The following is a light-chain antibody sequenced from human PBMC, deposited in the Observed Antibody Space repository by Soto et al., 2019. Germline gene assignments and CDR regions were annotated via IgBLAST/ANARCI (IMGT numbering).Light chain of an antibody. CDR1: ASDIGNYNY. J-gene: IGLJ1*01. CDR2: GVS. Sequence: QSVLTQPASVSGSPGQSITISCTGTASDIGNYNYVSWYQLHPGKAPKLLIYGVSNRPSGVPDRFSGSKSGNTASLTVSGLQTEDEPDYYCSAYAGSNNFVFGSGTKVTVL. V-gene: IGLV2-8*01. CDR3: SAYAGSNNFV.